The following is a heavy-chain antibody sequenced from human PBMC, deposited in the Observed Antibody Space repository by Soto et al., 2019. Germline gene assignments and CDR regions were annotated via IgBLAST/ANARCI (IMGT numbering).Heavy chain of an antibody. D-gene: IGHD5-18*01. CDR2: IRSKAYGGTT. CDR3: TREYSYGTDAFDI. CDR1: GFTFGDYA. Sequence: GGSLRLSCTASGFTFGDYAMSWFRQAPGKGLEWVGFIRSKAYGGTTEYAASVKGRFTISRDDSKSIAYLQMNSLKTEDTAVYYCTREYSYGTDAFDIWGQGTMVTVSS. V-gene: IGHV3-49*03. J-gene: IGHJ3*02.